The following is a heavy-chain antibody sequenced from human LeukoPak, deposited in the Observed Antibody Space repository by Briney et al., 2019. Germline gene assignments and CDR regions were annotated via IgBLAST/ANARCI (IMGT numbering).Heavy chain of an antibody. V-gene: IGHV3-30*02. Sequence: PGGSLRLSCAASGFTFSSYGMHWVRQAPGKGLELVAFIRYDGSNKYYADSVKGRFTISRDNSKNTLYLQMNSLRAEDTAVYYCAKVPGIAAAGSVDYWGQGTLVTVSS. D-gene: IGHD6-13*01. CDR2: IRYDGSNK. CDR1: GFTFSSYG. CDR3: AKVPGIAAAGSVDY. J-gene: IGHJ4*02.